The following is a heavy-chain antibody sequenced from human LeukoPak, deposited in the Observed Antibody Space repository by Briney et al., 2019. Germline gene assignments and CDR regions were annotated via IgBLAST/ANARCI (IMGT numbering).Heavy chain of an antibody. CDR1: GGSISGYY. J-gene: IGHJ4*02. CDR2: IYHSGTI. Sequence: SETLSLTCIVSGGSISGYYWNWIRQSPEKGLEWIGYIYHSGTINFNPSLKARVTMSIDTSKNQFSLKLSSVTAADTAVYYCARVRPTAAAIPLFDYWGQGTLVTVSS. V-gene: IGHV4-59*13. D-gene: IGHD2-2*01. CDR3: ARVRPTAAAIPLFDY.